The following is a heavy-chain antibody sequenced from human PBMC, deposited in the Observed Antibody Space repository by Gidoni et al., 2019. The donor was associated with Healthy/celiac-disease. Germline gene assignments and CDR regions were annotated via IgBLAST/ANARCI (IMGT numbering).Heavy chain of an antibody. CDR1: GDSVSSNSAA. CDR2: TYYRSKWYN. CDR3: ARGHGSSDYGDYATITGDRFWFDP. V-gene: IGHV6-1*01. Sequence: QVQLQQSGPGLVKPSQTLSLTCAISGDSVSSNSAAWNWIRQSPSRGLEWLGRTYYRSKWYNDYAVSVKSRITINPDTSKNQFSLQLNSVTPEDTAVYYCARGHGSSDYGDYATITGDRFWFDPWGQGTLVTVSS. J-gene: IGHJ5*02. D-gene: IGHD4-17*01.